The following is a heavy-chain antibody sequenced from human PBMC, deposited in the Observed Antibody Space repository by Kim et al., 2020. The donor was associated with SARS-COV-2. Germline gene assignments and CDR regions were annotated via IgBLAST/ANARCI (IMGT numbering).Heavy chain of an antibody. D-gene: IGHD2-8*01. CDR1: GYSFSNFW. Sequence: GESLKISCKGSGYSFSNFWIVWVRQMPGKGLEVMGIVYPGDSDARYTPSLQGQVIISADKSISTAYLQWSSLKASDTAMYYCTRLTWGAGMVFPKEYREGRQGLDVWGQGTTVTVSS. CDR3: TRLTWGAGMVFPKEYREGRQGLDV. V-gene: IGHV5-51*01. CDR2: VYPGDSDA. J-gene: IGHJ6*02.